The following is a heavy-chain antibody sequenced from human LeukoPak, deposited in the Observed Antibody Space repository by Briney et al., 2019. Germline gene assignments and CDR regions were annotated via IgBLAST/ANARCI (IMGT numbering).Heavy chain of an antibody. D-gene: IGHD5-24*01. CDR3: ARGASRGFDY. CDR2: ISSSSSTI. CDR1: AFTFYTYS. J-gene: IGHJ4*01. V-gene: IGHV3-48*02. Sequence: GGSLRLSCAASAFTFYTYSMNWVRQPPGKGLEWLSYISSSSSTIYYADSVKGRFTISRDNAKNSLYLQMNSLRDEDTAVYYCARGASRGFDYWGHGTLVTVSS.